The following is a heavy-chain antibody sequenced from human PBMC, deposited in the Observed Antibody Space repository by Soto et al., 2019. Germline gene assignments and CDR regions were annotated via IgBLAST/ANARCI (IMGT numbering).Heavy chain of an antibody. J-gene: IGHJ5*02. CDR3: PRRYCTTTSCLPGFDP. CDR2: ISYTGAT. CDR1: GGSISRGAYF. Sequence: ASETLSLTCSVSGGSISRGAYFWTWLRQFPGKGLEWIAYISYTGATYSNPSLKSRVTILADTSKRQISLKLNSVTAADTAVYYCPRRYCTTTSCLPGFDPWGRGTPVTVS. D-gene: IGHD2-2*01. V-gene: IGHV4-31*03.